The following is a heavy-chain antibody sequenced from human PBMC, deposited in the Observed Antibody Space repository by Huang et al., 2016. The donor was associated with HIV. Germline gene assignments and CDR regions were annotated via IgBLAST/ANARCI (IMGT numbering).Heavy chain of an antibody. Sequence: VQLVESGGGVVQPGRSLRLACAASGFSFSTYGLPWVRQAPGKGLEWVAVISYEGSNKYYAHSVKGRFTISRDTSENKVYLQMNSLRHEDTAVYYCAKDGADEEWDIDYWGQGTLVTVSS. V-gene: IGHV3-30*18. J-gene: IGHJ4*02. CDR3: AKDGADEEWDIDY. D-gene: IGHD1-26*01. CDR2: ISYEGSNK. CDR1: GFSFSTYG.